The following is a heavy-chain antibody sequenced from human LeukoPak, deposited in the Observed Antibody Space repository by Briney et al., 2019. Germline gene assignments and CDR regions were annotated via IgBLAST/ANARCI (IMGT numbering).Heavy chain of an antibody. CDR1: GGSISSYY. CDR3: ARDIGGLLPQL. CDR2: IYYSGST. J-gene: IGHJ4*02. Sequence: SETLSLTCTVSGGSISSYYWSWIRQPPGKGLEWIGYIYYSGSTNYNPPLKSRVTISVDTSKNQFSLKLSSVTAADTAVYYCARDIGGLLPQLWGQGTLVTVSS. D-gene: IGHD2-21*02. V-gene: IGHV4-59*01.